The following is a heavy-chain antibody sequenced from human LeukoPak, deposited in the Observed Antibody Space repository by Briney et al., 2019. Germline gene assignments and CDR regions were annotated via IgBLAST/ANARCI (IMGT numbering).Heavy chain of an antibody. CDR1: GFTFSDYS. CDR3: ARDRGQTGYYWSYYYYMDV. CDR2: ISGGSSTM. V-gene: IGHV3-48*01. J-gene: IGHJ6*03. D-gene: IGHD3-9*01. Sequence: GGSLRLSXAASGFTFSDYSMNWVRQAPGKGLEWVSYISGGSSTMYYADSVKGRFTISRDNAKNSLYLQMNSLRAEDTAVYYCARDRGQTGYYWSYYYYMDVWGIGTTVTVSS.